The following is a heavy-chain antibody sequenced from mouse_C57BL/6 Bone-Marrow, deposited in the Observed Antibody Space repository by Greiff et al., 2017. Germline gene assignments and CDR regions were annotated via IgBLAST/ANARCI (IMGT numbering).Heavy chain of an antibody. V-gene: IGHV1-59*01. CDR3: ARRGLATVVAPYYFDY. D-gene: IGHD1-1*01. Sequence: VQLQQPGAELVRPGTSVKLSCKASGYTFTSYWMHWVKQRPGQGLEWIGVIDPSDSYTNYNQKFKGKATLTVDTSSSPAYMQLSSLTSEDSAVXYCARRGLATVVAPYYFDYWGQGTTLTVSS. CDR1: GYTFTSYW. CDR2: IDPSDSYT. J-gene: IGHJ2*01.